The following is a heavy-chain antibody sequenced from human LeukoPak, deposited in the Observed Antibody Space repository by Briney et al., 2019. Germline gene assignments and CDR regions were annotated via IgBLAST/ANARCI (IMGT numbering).Heavy chain of an antibody. CDR1: GFTFDDFG. CDR3: AKDRDDYGDDC. V-gene: IGHV3-30*02. CDR2: IRSDGTNK. J-gene: IGHJ4*02. D-gene: IGHD4-17*01. Sequence: GGSLRLSCAASGFTFDDFGMHWVRQAPGKGLEWVALIRSDGTNKYYVDSVKGRFTISRDNSKNTLYLQMTSLRVEDTAVYYSAKDRDDYGDDCWGQGILVTVST.